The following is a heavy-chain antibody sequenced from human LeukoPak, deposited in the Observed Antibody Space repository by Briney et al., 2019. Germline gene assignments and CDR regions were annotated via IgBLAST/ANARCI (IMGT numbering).Heavy chain of an antibody. V-gene: IGHV4-39*01. CDR1: GGSISSTRYY. J-gene: IGHJ4*02. D-gene: IGHD3-10*01. Sequence: PSETLSLTCTVSGGSISSTRYYWGWIRQPPGKGLEWIGSIYYSGSTYYSPSLKSRVTISLDTSKNQFSLKLSSVTAADTAVYYCARPTDYGSGSYYNVYPFDYWGQGTLVTVSS. CDR3: ARPTDYGSGSYYNVYPFDY. CDR2: IYYSGST.